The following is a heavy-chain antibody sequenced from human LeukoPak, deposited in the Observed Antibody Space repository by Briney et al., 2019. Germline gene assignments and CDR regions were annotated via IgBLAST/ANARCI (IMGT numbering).Heavy chain of an antibody. V-gene: IGHV3-11*01. Sequence: PGGSLRLSCAASGCTFSDYYMSRIRQAPGKGLEWVSYIGSSGSTIYYADSVKGRFTISRDNAKNSLYLQMNSLRAEDTAVYYCARSIHNYFDYWGQGTLVTVSS. J-gene: IGHJ4*02. CDR1: GCTFSDYY. CDR2: IGSSGSTI. CDR3: ARSIHNYFDY.